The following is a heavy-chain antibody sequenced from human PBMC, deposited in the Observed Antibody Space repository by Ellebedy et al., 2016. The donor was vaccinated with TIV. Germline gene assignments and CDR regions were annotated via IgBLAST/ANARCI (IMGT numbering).Heavy chain of an antibody. CDR1: GYTFTSYA. J-gene: IGHJ5*02. CDR2: NNAGNGNT. CDR3: ARGVLIAPITLRSWFDP. V-gene: IGHV1-3*01. D-gene: IGHD6-13*01. Sequence: AASVKVSCKASGYTFTSYAMHWVRQAPGQRLEWMGWNNAGNGNTKYSQNFQGRVTITWDTSASTAYMELSSLRSEDTAVYYCARGVLIAPITLRSWFDPWGQGTLVTVSS.